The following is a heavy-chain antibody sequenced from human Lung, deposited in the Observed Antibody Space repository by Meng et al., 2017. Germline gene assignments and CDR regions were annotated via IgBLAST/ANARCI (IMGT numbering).Heavy chain of an antibody. CDR2: SLILEAP. J-gene: IGHJ4*02. V-gene: IGHV4-34*01. CDR3: ARGATAPGYCGGPSCFWDFDY. D-gene: IGHD2-15*01. Sequence: QPPGKGLECIGKSLILEAPATSHNPSLRSRVTMSVDTSKNQFSLHLNSVTPGDTAVYYCARGATAPGYCGGPSCFWDFDYWGRGTLVTVSS.